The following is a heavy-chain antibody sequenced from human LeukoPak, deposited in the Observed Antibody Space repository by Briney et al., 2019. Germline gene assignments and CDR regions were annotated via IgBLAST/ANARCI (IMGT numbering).Heavy chain of an antibody. D-gene: IGHD4-23*01. Sequence: ASVKVSCKASGYTFTSYYMRWVRQAPGQGLEWMGIINPSGGSTSYAQKFQGRVTMTRDTSTSTVYMELSSLRSEDTAVYYCARDLYEVYGGNSDAFDIWGQGTMVTVSS. V-gene: IGHV1-46*01. J-gene: IGHJ3*02. CDR1: GYTFTSYY. CDR3: ARDLYEVYGGNSDAFDI. CDR2: INPSGGST.